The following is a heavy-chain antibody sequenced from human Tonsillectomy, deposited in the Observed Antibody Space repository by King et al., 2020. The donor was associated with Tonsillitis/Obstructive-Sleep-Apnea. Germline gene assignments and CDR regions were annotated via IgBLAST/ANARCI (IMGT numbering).Heavy chain of an antibody. Sequence: QLVQSGGGLVQPGGSLRLSCAASGFTFSSYAMSWVRQAPGKGLEWVSAISGSGGSTYYADVLKGRFTISTDNSKNTLYLQMNSLRAEDTAVYYCAKPRSYYDFWSGSTGWGQGTLVTVSS. J-gene: IGHJ4*02. CDR1: GFTFSSYA. CDR2: ISGSGGST. V-gene: IGHV3-23*04. D-gene: IGHD3-3*01. CDR3: AKPRSYYDFWSGSTG.